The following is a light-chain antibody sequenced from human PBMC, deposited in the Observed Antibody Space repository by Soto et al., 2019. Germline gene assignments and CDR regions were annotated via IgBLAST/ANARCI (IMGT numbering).Light chain of an antibody. CDR3: QQDSDFPYT. V-gene: IGKV3-20*01. J-gene: IGKJ2*01. CDR1: QRISSRN. CDR2: GVS. Sequence: EIVLTQSPGTPSLSPRARATLSCTASQRISSRNLAWYQQKPGQAPRLLIYGVSSRATGISDRFSGRGSVTDFTLTINRLEPEDFAVYYCQQDSDFPYTFGQGTKLEVK.